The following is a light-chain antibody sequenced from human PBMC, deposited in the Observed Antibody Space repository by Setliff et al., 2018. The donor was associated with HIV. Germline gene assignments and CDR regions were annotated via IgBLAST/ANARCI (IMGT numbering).Light chain of an antibody. CDR2: EDN. CDR3: QSYDSNNHVV. CDR1: SGSIASNY. J-gene: IGLJ2*01. Sequence: NFMLTQPHSVSESQGKTVTISCTRSSGSIASNYVQWYQQRPGSSPTTVIYEDNQRPSGVPDRFSGSIDSSSNSASLTISGLKTEDEADYYCQSYDSNNHVVFGGGTKVTVL. V-gene: IGLV6-57*01.